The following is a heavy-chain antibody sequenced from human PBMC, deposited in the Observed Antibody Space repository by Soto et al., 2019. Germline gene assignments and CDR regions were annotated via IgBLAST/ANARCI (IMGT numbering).Heavy chain of an antibody. V-gene: IGHV2-5*02. Sequence: QITLKESGPSPVKPTQTLTVTCTFSGFSLSNSGVGVAWIRQPPGKALEWLALIYGDNDKRYSPSLKTRLTITKATSKNQVVLTMTNMDPVDTATYYCAPCTLHDYGDYDPGTSHVFDSWGQGTLVTVSS. CDR3: APCTLHDYGDYDPGTSHVFDS. D-gene: IGHD4-17*01. J-gene: IGHJ4*02. CDR2: IYGDNDK. CDR1: GFSLSNSGVG.